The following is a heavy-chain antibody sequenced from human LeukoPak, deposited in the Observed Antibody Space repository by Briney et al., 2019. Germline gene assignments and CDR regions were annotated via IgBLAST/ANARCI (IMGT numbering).Heavy chain of an antibody. V-gene: IGHV1-69*13. CDR3: ARVNDGHFDY. Sequence: SVKVSCKASGYTFTGYYMHWVRQAPGQGLEWMGGIIPIFGTANYAQKFQGRVTITADESTSTAYMELSSLRSEDTAVYYCARVNDGHFDYWGQGTLVTVSS. J-gene: IGHJ4*02. D-gene: IGHD1-1*01. CDR1: GYTFTGYY. CDR2: IIPIFGTA.